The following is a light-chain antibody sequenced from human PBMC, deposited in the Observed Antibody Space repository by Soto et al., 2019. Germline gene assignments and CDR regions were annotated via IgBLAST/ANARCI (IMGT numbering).Light chain of an antibody. Sequence: DIQMTQSPSTLSASVGDRVTITCRASQSISSWLAWYQQKPGKAPKLLIYKASTLKSGVPSRFSGSGSRTEFPLSRSILQPDHLATYYSQQYNNYWTFGQGTKVEIQ. CDR1: QSISSW. V-gene: IGKV1-5*03. J-gene: IGKJ1*01. CDR3: QQYNNYWT. CDR2: KAS.